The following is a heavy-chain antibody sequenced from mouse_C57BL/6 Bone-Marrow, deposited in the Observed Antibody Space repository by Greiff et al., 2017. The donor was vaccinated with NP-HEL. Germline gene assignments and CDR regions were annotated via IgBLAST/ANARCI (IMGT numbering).Heavy chain of an antibody. J-gene: IGHJ3*01. CDR2: INPNNGGT. V-gene: IGHV1-26*01. CDR3: ARSWFAY. CDR1: GYTFTDYY. Sequence: DVQLQQSGPELVKPGASVKISCKASGYTFTDYYMNWVKQSHGKSLEWIGDINPNNGGTSYNQKFKGKATLTVDKSSSTAYMELRSLPSEDSAVYYCARSWFAYWGQGTLVTVSA.